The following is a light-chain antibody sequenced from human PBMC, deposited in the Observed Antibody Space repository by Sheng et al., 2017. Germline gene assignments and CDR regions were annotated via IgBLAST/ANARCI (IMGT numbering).Light chain of an antibody. CDR3: AAWDDSLSGL. CDR2: RNN. Sequence: QSVLTQPPSASGAPGRGSPSLVLEAAPTSELIMYTGTSSSHGTAPKLLIYRNNQRPSGVPDRFSGSKSGTSASLAISGLRSEDEADYYCAAWDDSLSGLFGGGTKLTVL. V-gene: IGLV1-47*01. J-gene: IGLJ3*02. CDR1: APTSELI.